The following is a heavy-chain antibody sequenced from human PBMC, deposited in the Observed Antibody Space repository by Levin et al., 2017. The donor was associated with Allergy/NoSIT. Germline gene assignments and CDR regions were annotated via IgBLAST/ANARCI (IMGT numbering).Heavy chain of an antibody. CDR1: GFAFSRYW. Sequence: PGGYLRLSCAGSGFAFSRYWMSWVRQAPGRGLEWLANIKYDGGEKYYVDSVKGRFTISRDNAKNSLYLQMNSLRADDAAVYYCARDPTYSGSIWGQGTLVTVSS. CDR3: ARDPTYSGSI. CDR2: IKYDGGEK. J-gene: IGHJ4*02. V-gene: IGHV3-7*01. D-gene: IGHD5-12*01.